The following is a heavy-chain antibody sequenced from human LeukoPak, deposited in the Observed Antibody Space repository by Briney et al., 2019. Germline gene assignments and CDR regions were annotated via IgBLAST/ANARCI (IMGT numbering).Heavy chain of an antibody. J-gene: IGHJ6*04. D-gene: IGHD4-11*01. CDR2: ISYDGSNK. V-gene: IGHV3-30*04. CDR1: GFTFSSYA. Sequence: GGSLRLSCAASGFTFSSYAMHWVRQAPGKGLEWVAVISYDGSNKYYADSVKGRFTISRDNSKNTLYLQMNSLRAEDTAVYYCARDTTVPGPFGMDVWGKGTTVTVSS. CDR3: ARDTTVPGPFGMDV.